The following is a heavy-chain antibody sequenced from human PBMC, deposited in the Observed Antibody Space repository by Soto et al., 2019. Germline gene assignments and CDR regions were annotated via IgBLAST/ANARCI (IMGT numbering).Heavy chain of an antibody. CDR2: ISSSSSYI. J-gene: IGHJ4*02. D-gene: IGHD6-13*01. CDR3: ARVPAAAGTSGTPTT. V-gene: IGHV3-21*01. Sequence: GGSLRLSCAASGFTFSSYSMNWVRQAPGKGLEWVSSISSSSSYIYYADSVKGRFTISRDNAKNSLYLQMNSLRAEDTAVYYCARVPAAAGTSGTPTTRGQGTLVTVSS. CDR1: GFTFSSYS.